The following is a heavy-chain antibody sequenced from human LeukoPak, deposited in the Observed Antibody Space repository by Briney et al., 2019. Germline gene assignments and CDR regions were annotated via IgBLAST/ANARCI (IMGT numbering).Heavy chain of an antibody. D-gene: IGHD6-25*01. CDR3: AKDRSSQRLHPYYFDY. J-gene: IGHJ4*02. Sequence: GGSLRLSCAASGFTFSSYAMSWVRQAPGKGLEWVSAISGSGGSTYYADSVKGRFTISRDNSKNTLYLQMNSLRAEDTALYYCAKDRSSQRLHPYYFDYWGQGTLVTVSS. CDR1: GFTFSSYA. CDR2: ISGSGGST. V-gene: IGHV3-23*01.